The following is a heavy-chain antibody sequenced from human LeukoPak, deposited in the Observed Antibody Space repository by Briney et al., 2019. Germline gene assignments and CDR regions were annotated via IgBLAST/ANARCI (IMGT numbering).Heavy chain of an antibody. CDR2: ISTDGRTK. Sequence: GGPLRLSCVASGFTFGSYGMHWAPQAPGKGLEGVALISTDGRTKFYVDSVKGRFTVSRDNSKNTVYLQMNSLRTDDTAVYYCAKDLAFSGSLDHWGQGTVVSVSS. CDR1: GFTFGSYG. D-gene: IGHD1-26*01. CDR3: AKDLAFSGSLDH. V-gene: IGHV3-30*18. J-gene: IGHJ4*02.